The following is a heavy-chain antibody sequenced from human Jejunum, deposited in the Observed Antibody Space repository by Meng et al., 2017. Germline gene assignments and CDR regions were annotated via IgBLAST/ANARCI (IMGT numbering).Heavy chain of an antibody. J-gene: IGHJ4*02. Sequence: SETLSLTCAISGDSVTSNTAAWNWIRQSPSRGLEWLGRTYYRSKWYNDYAVSVQSRITINPDTSKNQFSLQLTSVTPEDTAVYFCARGNHGVYVAKFEYWGQGTRVTVSS. D-gene: IGHD2-8*01. V-gene: IGHV6-1*01. CDR1: GDSVTSNTAA. CDR3: ARGNHGVYVAKFEY. CDR2: TYYRSKWYN.